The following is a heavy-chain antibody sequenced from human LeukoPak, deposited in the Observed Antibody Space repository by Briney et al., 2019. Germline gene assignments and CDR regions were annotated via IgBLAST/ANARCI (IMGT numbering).Heavy chain of an antibody. CDR1: GATVTDYD. CDR3: ARDDCTDGSCYTDY. D-gene: IGHD3-22*01. J-gene: IGHJ4*02. V-gene: IGHV1-69*01. Sequence: SAKVSCKASGATVTDYDISWVRQAPRQGLEWMGGIVPQFGTSHYAQKFQGRLTITADEATNTLYMELSSLRLEDTGVYYCARDDCTDGSCYTDYWGQGTLVTVSS. CDR2: IVPQFGTS.